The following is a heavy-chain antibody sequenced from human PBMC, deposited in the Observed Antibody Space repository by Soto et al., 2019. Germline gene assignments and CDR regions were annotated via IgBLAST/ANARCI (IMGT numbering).Heavy chain of an antibody. Sequence: QVQLVQSGAEVKKPGASVKVSCKASGYTFTSYAMHWVRQAPGQRLEWMGWINAGNGNTKYSQKFQGRVTITRDTSASTAYMELSSLRSEDTAVYYCSRARSSVGASGYDSLYFDYWGQGTLVTVSS. CDR2: INAGNGNT. D-gene: IGHD5-12*01. CDR1: GYTFTSYA. J-gene: IGHJ4*02. CDR3: SRARSSVGASGYDSLYFDY. V-gene: IGHV1-3*01.